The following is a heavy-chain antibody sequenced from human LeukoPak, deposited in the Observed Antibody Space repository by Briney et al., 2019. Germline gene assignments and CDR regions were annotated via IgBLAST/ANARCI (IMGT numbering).Heavy chain of an antibody. Sequence: PSETLSLTCTVSGGSISSGGYYWSWIRQHPGKALEWIGYIYYSGSTYYNPSLKSRVTISVDTSKNQFSLKLSSVTAADTAVYHCARSIVAAHFDPWGQGTLVTVSS. CDR3: ARSIVAAHFDP. J-gene: IGHJ5*02. V-gene: IGHV4-31*03. D-gene: IGHD6-25*01. CDR2: IYYSGST. CDR1: GGSISSGGYY.